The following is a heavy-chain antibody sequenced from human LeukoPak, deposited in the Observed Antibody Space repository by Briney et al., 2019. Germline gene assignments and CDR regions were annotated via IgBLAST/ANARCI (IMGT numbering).Heavy chain of an antibody. J-gene: IGHJ4*02. CDR1: GFTFSSYG. Sequence: GGSLRLSCAASGFTFSSYGMHWVRQAPGKGLEWVAVISYDGSNKYYADSVKGRFTISRDNSKNTLYLQMNSLRAEDTAVYYCAKAMYSGSSFDYWGQGTLVTVSS. D-gene: IGHD1-26*01. CDR2: ISYDGSNK. V-gene: IGHV3-30*18. CDR3: AKAMYSGSSFDY.